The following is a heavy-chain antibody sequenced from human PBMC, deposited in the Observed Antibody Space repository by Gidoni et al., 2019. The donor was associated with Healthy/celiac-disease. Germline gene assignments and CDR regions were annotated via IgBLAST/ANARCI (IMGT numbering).Heavy chain of an antibody. V-gene: IGHV4-34*01. Sequence: GLEWIGEINHSGSTNYNPSLKSRVTISVDTSKNQFSLKLSSVTAADTAVYYCARRYCSGGSCFVPQYFQHWGQGTLVTVSS. CDR3: ARRYCSGGSCFVPQYFQH. D-gene: IGHD2-15*01. CDR2: INHSGST. J-gene: IGHJ1*01.